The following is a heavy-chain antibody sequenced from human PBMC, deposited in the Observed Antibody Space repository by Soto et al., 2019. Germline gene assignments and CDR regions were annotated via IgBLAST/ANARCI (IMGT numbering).Heavy chain of an antibody. CDR3: ARHGSN. V-gene: IGHV4-39*01. J-gene: IGHJ4*02. CDR2: IYYSGIT. Sequence: PSETLSVTCTVSGVSISNSSYYWGWIRRPPGKGLEWIGTIYYSGITYYNPSLKSRVTISVDTSKNQFSLKLASVTAADTAVYYCARHGSNWGQGTLVTVS. CDR1: GVSISNSSYY.